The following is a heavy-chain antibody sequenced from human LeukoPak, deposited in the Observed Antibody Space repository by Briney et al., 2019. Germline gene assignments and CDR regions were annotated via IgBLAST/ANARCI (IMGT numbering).Heavy chain of an antibody. D-gene: IGHD3-10*01. V-gene: IGHV3-23*01. J-gene: IGHJ6*02. CDR1: GFTFSSYA. CDR3: AKDLQGSPFNYYYGMDV. CDR2: ISGSGGST. Sequence: PGGSLRLSCAASGFTFSSYAMSWVRQAPGKGLEWVSAISGSGGSTYYADSVKGRFTISRDNSKNTLYLQMNSLRAEDTAVYYCAKDLQGSPFNYYYGMDVWGQGTTVTVSS.